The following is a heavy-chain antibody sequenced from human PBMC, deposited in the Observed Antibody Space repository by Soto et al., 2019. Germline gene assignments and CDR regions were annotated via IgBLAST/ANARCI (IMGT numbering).Heavy chain of an antibody. Sequence: PSETLSLTCTVSGGSISSGDYYWSWIRQPPGKGMEWIGSNYYSGSTYYNPSLKSRVTISVDTSKNQFSLKLSSVTAADTAVYYCARLSSSSWYHWFDPWGQGTLVTVSS. V-gene: IGHV4-39*01. CDR1: GGSISSGDYY. D-gene: IGHD6-13*01. J-gene: IGHJ5*02. CDR3: ARLSSSSWYHWFDP. CDR2: NYYSGST.